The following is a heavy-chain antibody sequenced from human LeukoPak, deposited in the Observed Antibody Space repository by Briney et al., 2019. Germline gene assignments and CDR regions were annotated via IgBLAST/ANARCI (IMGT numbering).Heavy chain of an antibody. CDR3: ATSEFGSYPE. V-gene: IGHV3-7*01. CDR1: GFTFSSYW. J-gene: IGHJ1*01. CDR2: IKQDRSEK. D-gene: IGHD1-26*01. Sequence: GGSLRLSCAASGFTFSSYWMSWVRQAPGKGLEWVANIKQDRSEKYYVDSVKGRFTISRDNAKNTLYLQMDRLRVDDTAIYYCATSEFGSYPEWGQGTLVTVSS.